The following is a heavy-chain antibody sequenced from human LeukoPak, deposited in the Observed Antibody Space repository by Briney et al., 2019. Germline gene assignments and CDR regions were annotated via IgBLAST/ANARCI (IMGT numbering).Heavy chain of an antibody. CDR3: ARVRGRSRLDLEWPDYYYYMDV. CDR1: GYTFTGYY. V-gene: IGHV1-2*02. J-gene: IGHJ6*03. CDR2: INPNSGGT. Sequence: ASVRVSCKASGYTFTGYYMHWVRQAPGQGLEWMGWINPNSGGTNYAQKFQGRVTMTRDTSISTAYMELSRLRSDDTAVYYCARVRGRSRLDLEWPDYYYYMDVWGKGTTVTVSS. D-gene: IGHD3-3*01.